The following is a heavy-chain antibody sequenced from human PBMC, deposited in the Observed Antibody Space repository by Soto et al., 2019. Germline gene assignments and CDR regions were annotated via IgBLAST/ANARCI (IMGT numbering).Heavy chain of an antibody. CDR1: GFTFSSYG. CDR2: IWYDGSNK. D-gene: IGHD3-22*01. Sequence: QVQLVESGGGVVQPGRSLRLSCAASGFTFSSYGMHWVRQAPGKGLEWVAVIWYDGSNKYYADSVKGRFTISRDNSKNTLYLQMNSLRAEDTAVYYCARGDMIVVVNPLRDDAFDIWGQGTMVTVSS. J-gene: IGHJ3*02. V-gene: IGHV3-33*01. CDR3: ARGDMIVVVNPLRDDAFDI.